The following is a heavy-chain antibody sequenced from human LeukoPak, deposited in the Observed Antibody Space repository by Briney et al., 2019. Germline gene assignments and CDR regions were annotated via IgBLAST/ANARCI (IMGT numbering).Heavy chain of an antibody. V-gene: IGHV3-23*01. CDR3: AKDLIFNYARFDP. CDR1: GFTFSNYA. CDR2: ISVSGTNT. J-gene: IGHJ5*02. D-gene: IGHD5-24*01. Sequence: HPGGSLRLSCAASGFTFSNYAMSWVRQAPGRGLEWVSAISVSGTNTYYADFVKGRFTVSRDNSKNTLYLQMNSLRAEDTAVYYCAKDLIFNYARFDPWGQGTLVTVSS.